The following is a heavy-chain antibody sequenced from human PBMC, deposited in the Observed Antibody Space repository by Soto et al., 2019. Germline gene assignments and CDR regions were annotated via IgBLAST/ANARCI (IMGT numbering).Heavy chain of an antibody. D-gene: IGHD6-13*01. CDR3: ARQFAQIAAAGQYGMDV. J-gene: IGHJ6*02. V-gene: IGHV5-51*01. CDR1: GYSFTSYW. Sequence: GESLKISCKGSGYSFTSYWIGWVRQMPGKGLEWMGIIYPGDSDTRYSPSFQGQVTISADKSISTAYLQWSSLKASDTAMYYCARQFAQIAAAGQYGMDVWGQGTTVTVSS. CDR2: IYPGDSDT.